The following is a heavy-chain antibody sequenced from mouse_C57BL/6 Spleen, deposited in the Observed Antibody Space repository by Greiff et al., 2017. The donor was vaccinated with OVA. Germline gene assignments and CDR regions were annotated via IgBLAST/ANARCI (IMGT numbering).Heavy chain of an antibody. CDR1: GFNIKNTY. CDR2: IDPANGNT. Sequence: EVQLQQSVAELVRPGASVKLSCTASGFNIKNTYMHWVKQRPEQGLEWIGRIDPANGNTKYAPKFQGTATITADTSSNTAYLQLSSLTSEDTAIYYCSYEYLRRPAWFAYWGQGTLVTVSA. V-gene: IGHV14-3*01. J-gene: IGHJ3*01. D-gene: IGHD5-1*01. CDR3: SYEYLRRPAWFAY.